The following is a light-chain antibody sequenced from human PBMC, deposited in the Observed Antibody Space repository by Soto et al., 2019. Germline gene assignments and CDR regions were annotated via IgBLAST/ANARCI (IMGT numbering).Light chain of an antibody. CDR3: SSFVGSPVV. J-gene: IGLJ2*01. Sequence: QSAPTQPPSASGSPGQSVTIPCTGTSSDVGDYNYVFWYQQHPCKVPKLLIYEVSKRPSGVPDRFSGSKSGNTASLTVSGLQAEDEADYYCSSFVGSPVVFGGGTKLTVL. V-gene: IGLV2-8*01. CDR1: SSDVGDYNY. CDR2: EVS.